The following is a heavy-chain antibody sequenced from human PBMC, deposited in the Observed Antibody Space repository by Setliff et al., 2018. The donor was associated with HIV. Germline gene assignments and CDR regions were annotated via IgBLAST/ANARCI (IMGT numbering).Heavy chain of an antibody. CDR2: IYSGGST. Sequence: GGSLRLSCAASGFTVSSNYMSWVRQAPGKGLEWVSVIYSGGSTYYADSVKGRFTISRDNSKNTLYLQMNSLRAEDTAVYYCARALLTVGYSYGYDDYYGMDVWGQGTTVTVS. CDR1: GFTVSSNY. V-gene: IGHV3-53*01. D-gene: IGHD5-18*01. J-gene: IGHJ6*02. CDR3: ARALLTVGYSYGYDDYYGMDV.